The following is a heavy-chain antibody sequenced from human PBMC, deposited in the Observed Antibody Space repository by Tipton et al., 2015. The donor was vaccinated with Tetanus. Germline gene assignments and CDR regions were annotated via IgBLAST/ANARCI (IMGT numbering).Heavy chain of an antibody. CDR3: ARTPRSLGGGLWDY. J-gene: IGHJ4*02. Sequence: LRLSCAVSGYSISSGYYWGWIRQPPGKGLEWIGSIYHSGSTYYNPSLKSRVTISVDTPKNQFSLRLSSVTAADTAVYYCARTPRSLGGGLWDYWGQGTLVTVSS. CDR1: GYSISSGYY. V-gene: IGHV4-38-2*01. CDR2: IYHSGST. D-gene: IGHD1-26*01.